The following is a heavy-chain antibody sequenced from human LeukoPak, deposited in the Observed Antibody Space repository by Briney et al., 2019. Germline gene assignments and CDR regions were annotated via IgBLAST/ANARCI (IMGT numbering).Heavy chain of an antibody. J-gene: IGHJ6*02. CDR2: MNPNSGNT. V-gene: IGHV1-8*01. CDR3: ARWRILWFGGLSRYYYYYYGMDV. CDR1: GYTFTSYD. D-gene: IGHD3-10*01. Sequence: ASVKVSCTASGYTFTSYDINWVRQATGQALEWMGWMNPNSGNTGYAKKFQGRVTMTRNTSISTAYMELSSLRSEDTAVYYCARWRILWFGGLSRYYYYYYGMDVWGQGTTVTVSS.